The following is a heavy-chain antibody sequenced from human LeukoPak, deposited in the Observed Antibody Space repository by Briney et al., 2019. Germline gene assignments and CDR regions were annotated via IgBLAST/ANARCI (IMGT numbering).Heavy chain of an antibody. Sequence: GGSLRLSCAASGFTFSSYSMNWVRQAPRKGLEWVSSISSSSSYIYYADSVKGRFTISRDNAKNSLYLQMNSLRAEDTAVYYCASNSGYDYAFDYWGQGTLVTVSS. CDR1: GFTFSSYS. CDR3: ASNSGYDYAFDY. D-gene: IGHD5-12*01. CDR2: ISSSSSYI. V-gene: IGHV3-21*01. J-gene: IGHJ4*02.